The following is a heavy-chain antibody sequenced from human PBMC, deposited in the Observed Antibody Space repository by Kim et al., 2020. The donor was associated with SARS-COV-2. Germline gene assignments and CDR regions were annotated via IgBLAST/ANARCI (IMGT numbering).Heavy chain of an antibody. CDR3: AKVSDTYSSGWTDFDY. J-gene: IGHJ4*02. Sequence: GGSLRLSCAASGFTFSSYAMSWVRQAPGKGLEWVSAISGSGGSTYYADSVKGRFTISRDNSKNTLYLQMNSLRAEDTAVYYCAKVSDTYSSGWTDFDYWGQGTLVTVSS. D-gene: IGHD6-19*01. CDR2: ISGSGGST. V-gene: IGHV3-23*01. CDR1: GFTFSSYA.